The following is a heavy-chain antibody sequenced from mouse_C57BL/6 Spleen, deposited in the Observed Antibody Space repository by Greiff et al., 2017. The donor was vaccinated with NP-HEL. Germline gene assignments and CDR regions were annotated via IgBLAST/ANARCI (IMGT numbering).Heavy chain of an antibody. J-gene: IGHJ2*01. CDR2: INPNNGGT. CDR3: ARIGSSSYYFDY. Sequence: VQLKESGPELVKPGASVKIPCKASGYTFTDYNMDWVKQSHGKSLEWIGDINPNNGGTIYNQKFKGKATLTVDKSSSTAYMELRSLTSEDTAVYYCARIGSSSYYFDYWGQGTTLTVSS. D-gene: IGHD1-1*01. V-gene: IGHV1-18*01. CDR1: GYTFTDYN.